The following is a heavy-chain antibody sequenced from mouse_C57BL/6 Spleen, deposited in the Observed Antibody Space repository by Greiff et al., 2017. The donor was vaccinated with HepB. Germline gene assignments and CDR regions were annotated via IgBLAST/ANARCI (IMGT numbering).Heavy chain of an antibody. D-gene: IGHD1-1*01. J-gene: IGHJ4*01. Sequence: VKLMESGPELVKPGASVKLSCKASGYNFTSYDINWVKQRPGQGLEWIGWIYPRDGSTKYNEKLKGKATLTVDTYSSTAYMELHSLTSEDSAVYFCAREVDYYGRLGAMDYWGQGTSVTVSS. CDR2: IYPRDGST. CDR1: GYNFTSYD. CDR3: AREVDYYGRLGAMDY. V-gene: IGHV1-85*01.